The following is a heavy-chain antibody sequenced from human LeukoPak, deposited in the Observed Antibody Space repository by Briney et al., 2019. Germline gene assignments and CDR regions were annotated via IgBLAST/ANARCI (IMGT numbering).Heavy chain of an antibody. CDR2: INTNTGNP. Sequence: ASVKVSCKASGYTFTSYAMNWVRQAPGQGLEWMGWINTNTGNPTYAQGFTGRFVFSLDTSVSTAYLQISSLKAEDTAVYYCARGLVLWGGYSSSWYGNWFDPWGQGTLVTVSS. V-gene: IGHV7-4-1*02. CDR3: ARGLVLWGGYSSSWYGNWFDP. CDR1: GYTFTSYA. D-gene: IGHD6-13*01. J-gene: IGHJ5*02.